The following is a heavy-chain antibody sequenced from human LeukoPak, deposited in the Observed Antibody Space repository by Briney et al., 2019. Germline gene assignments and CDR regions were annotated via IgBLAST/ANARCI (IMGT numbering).Heavy chain of an antibody. J-gene: IGHJ5*02. CDR1: GFTFYDYA. D-gene: IGHD3-3*01. V-gene: IGHV3-9*03. Sequence: GGSLRLSSSASGFTFYDYAMHWVRQAPGKDLEWVSGISWNSGNIGYADSVKGRFIISRDNAKKSLYLQMNSLRAEDMALYYCAKGTYYDFWSGYSFDPWGQGTLVTASS. CDR3: AKGTYYDFWSGYSFDP. CDR2: ISWNSGNI.